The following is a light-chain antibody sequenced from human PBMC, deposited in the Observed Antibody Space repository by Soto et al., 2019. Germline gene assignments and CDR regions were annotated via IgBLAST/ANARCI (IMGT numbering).Light chain of an antibody. CDR3: QQYGSSRT. V-gene: IGKV3-20*01. CDR2: GTS. Sequence: EIVLTQSPDTLSLSPGERVTLSCRASQSVSTYYLAWYQQKPGQAPRLLIYGTSSRATGVPDRFSGSGSGTDFTLTISRLEPEDFAMYYCQQYGSSRTF. J-gene: IGKJ1*01. CDR1: QSVSTYY.